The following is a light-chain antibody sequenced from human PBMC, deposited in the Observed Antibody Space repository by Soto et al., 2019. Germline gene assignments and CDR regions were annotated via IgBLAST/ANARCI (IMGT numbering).Light chain of an antibody. CDR3: QHYNSYPVT. J-gene: IGKJ1*01. CDR1: QTISSW. Sequence: DIQMTQSPSTLSASVGDRVTITCRASQTISSWLAWYQQKPGKAPKLLIYKASSLESGDPSRFSGSGSGTEFSLTISSLQPDDFATYYCQHYNSYPVTFGQGTKVDIK. V-gene: IGKV1-5*03. CDR2: KAS.